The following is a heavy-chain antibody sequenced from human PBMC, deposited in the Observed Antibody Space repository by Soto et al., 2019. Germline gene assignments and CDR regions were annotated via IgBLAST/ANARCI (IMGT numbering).Heavy chain of an antibody. V-gene: IGHV4-30-4*01. Sequence: TLSLTCTVSGGSISSGEYYWSWIRQPPGKGLEWIGYIYYSGSTYYNPSLKSRVTISVDTSKNQFSLKLSSVTAADTAVYYCARGYNDYVWGSYRQYNWFDPWGQGTLVTVSS. J-gene: IGHJ5*02. D-gene: IGHD3-16*02. CDR1: GGSISSGEYY. CDR3: ARGYNDYVWGSYRQYNWFDP. CDR2: IYYSGST.